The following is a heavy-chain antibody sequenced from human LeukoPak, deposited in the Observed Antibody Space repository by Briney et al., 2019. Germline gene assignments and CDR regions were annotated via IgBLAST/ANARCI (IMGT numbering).Heavy chain of an antibody. Sequence: SVKVSCKASGGTFSSCAISWVRQAPGQGLEWMGRIIPILGIANYAQKFQGRVTITADKSTSTAYMELSSLRSEDTAVYYCASADRAAAGTFDYWGQGTLVTVSS. D-gene: IGHD6-13*01. CDR3: ASADRAAAGTFDY. CDR2: IIPILGIA. CDR1: GGTFSSCA. V-gene: IGHV1-69*04. J-gene: IGHJ4*02.